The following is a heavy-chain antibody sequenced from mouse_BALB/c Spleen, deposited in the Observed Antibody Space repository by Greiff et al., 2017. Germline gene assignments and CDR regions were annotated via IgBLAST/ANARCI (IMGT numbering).Heavy chain of an antibody. V-gene: IGHV1-9*01. CDR2: ILPGSGST. CDR3: AREGYGCGGGLAD. D-gene: IGHD2-10*02. Sequence: VQLQQSGAELMKPGASVKISCKATGYTFSSYWIEWVKQRPGHGLEWIGEILPGSGSTNYNEKFKGKATFTADTSSNTAYMQLSSLTSEDSAVYYCAREGYGCGGGLADWGQGTLVTVSA. J-gene: IGHJ3*01. CDR1: GYTFSSYW.